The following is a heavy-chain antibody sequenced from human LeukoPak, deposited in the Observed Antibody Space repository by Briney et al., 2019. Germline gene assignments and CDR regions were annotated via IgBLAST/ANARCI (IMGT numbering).Heavy chain of an antibody. CDR2: ISGSGGST. Sequence: PGGSLRLSCAASGFTFSSYSMNWVRQAPGKGLEWVSAISGSGGSTYYADSVKGRFTISRDNSKNTLYLQMNSLRAEDTAVYYCAKDIEAGRGVIPYYFDYWGQGTLVTVSS. CDR1: GFTFSSYS. V-gene: IGHV3-23*01. J-gene: IGHJ4*02. CDR3: AKDIEAGRGVIPYYFDY. D-gene: IGHD3-10*01.